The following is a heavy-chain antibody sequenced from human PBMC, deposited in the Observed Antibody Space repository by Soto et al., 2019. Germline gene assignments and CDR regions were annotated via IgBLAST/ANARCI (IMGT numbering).Heavy chain of an antibody. CDR1: GFSLSTTGVG. V-gene: IGHV2-5*02. CDR2: IYWDDDK. D-gene: IGHD2-21*02. CDR3: VQSRCGGDCLQSYSSHSYYGLDV. J-gene: IGHJ6*02. Sequence: SGPTLVNPTQTLTLTCSFSGFSLSTTGVGVGWIRQPPGKALEWLALIYWDDDKRYNPSLNSRLTITKDTSKNQVVLVMTNMDPVDTATYYCVQSRCGGDCLQSYSSHSYYGLDVWGQGTTVTVS.